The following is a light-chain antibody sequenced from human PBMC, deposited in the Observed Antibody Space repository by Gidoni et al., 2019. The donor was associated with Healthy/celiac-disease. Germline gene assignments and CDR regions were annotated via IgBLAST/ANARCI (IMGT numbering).Light chain of an antibody. V-gene: IGKV4-1*01. CDR1: QSVVYSSNNKNY. J-gene: IGKJ1*01. Sequence: DIVMTQSPDSLAVSLGERATINSKSSQSVVYSSNNKNYLAWYQQKPGQPPKLLIYWASTRESGVPDRFSGSGSGTDFTLTISSLQAEDVAVYYCQQYYSTPPTFGQGTKVEIK. CDR3: QQYYSTPPT. CDR2: WAS.